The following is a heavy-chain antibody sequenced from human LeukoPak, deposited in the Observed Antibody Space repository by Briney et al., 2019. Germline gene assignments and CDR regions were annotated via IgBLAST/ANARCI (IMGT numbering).Heavy chain of an antibody. CDR2: IYTTEST. V-gene: IGHV4-4*07. CDR3: ARHYYYYMDV. CDR1: SGSISGYY. J-gene: IGHJ6*03. Sequence: ETLSLTCTVSSGSISGYYWSWLRQAAGRGLEWIGRIYTTESTNYNPSLKSRVTMSVDPSKNQFPLMLSSVTAADTAVYYCARHYYYYMDVWGKGTTVTVSS.